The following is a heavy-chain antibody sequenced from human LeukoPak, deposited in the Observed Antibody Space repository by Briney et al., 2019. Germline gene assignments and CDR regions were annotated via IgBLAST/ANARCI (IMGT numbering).Heavy chain of an antibody. V-gene: IGHV5-51*01. J-gene: IGHJ3*01. CDR1: GYSFSTYW. Sequence: GESLKNSCQESGYSFSTYWITWVRQMPGKGLGCVGTIYPVIYDTRYSPSFQGQVTISNDESVSTAYLPWTSLRASETAIYYCARQARDHSSYYGAHFDFWGQGTMVTVSS. CDR2: IYPVIYDT. CDR3: ARQARDHSSYYGAHFDF. D-gene: IGHD3-10*01.